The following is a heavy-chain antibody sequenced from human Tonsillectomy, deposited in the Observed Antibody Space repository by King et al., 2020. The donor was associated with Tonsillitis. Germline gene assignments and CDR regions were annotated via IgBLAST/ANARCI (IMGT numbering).Heavy chain of an antibody. CDR1: GFTFSTYT. Sequence: VQLVESGGGLVQPGGSLRLSCSASGFTFSTYTMHWVRQAPGKGLEYVSAISTNVGSTYYADSVKGRFTISRDNSKNILYLQMSSLRAEDSGIYYCAKMVYSDRSGYPYWGQGTLVTVSS. V-gene: IGHV3-64D*06. D-gene: IGHD3-22*01. CDR3: AKMVYSDRSGYPY. J-gene: IGHJ4*01. CDR2: ISTNVGST.